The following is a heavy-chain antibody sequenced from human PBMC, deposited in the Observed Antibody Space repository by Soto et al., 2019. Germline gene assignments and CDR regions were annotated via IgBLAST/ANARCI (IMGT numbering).Heavy chain of an antibody. V-gene: IGHV3-23*01. CDR1: GFTFSSYA. D-gene: IGHD6-19*01. J-gene: IGHJ1*01. CDR3: AKGVPGIAMAGTGYFQH. CDR2: ISGSGDST. Sequence: EVQLLESGGGLVQPGGSLRLSCAASGFTFSSYAMSWVRQAPGKGLEWVSGISGSGDSTYYADSVEGRFTTSRDNSKKTLYLQMNSLRAEDTAVYYCAKGVPGIAMAGTGYFQHWGQGTLVTVSS.